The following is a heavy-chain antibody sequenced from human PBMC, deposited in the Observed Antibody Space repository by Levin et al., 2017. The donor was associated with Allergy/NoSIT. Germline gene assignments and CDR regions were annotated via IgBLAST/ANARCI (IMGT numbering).Heavy chain of an antibody. CDR2: ISGSGGST. CDR1: GFTFSSYA. D-gene: IGHD3-10*01. J-gene: IGHJ4*02. Sequence: PGGSLRLSCAASGFTFSSYAMSWVRQAPGKGLEWVSAISGSGGSTYYADSVKGRFTISRDNSKNTLYLQMNSLRAEDTAVYYCAKTYGSGSFTPDLFDYWGQGTLVTVSS. CDR3: AKTYGSGSFTPDLFDY. V-gene: IGHV3-23*01.